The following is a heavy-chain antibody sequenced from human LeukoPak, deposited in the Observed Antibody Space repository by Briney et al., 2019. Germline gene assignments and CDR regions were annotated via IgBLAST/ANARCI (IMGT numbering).Heavy chain of an antibody. CDR3: ARDLSGSYFTAGGDY. CDR1: GFAFSSYG. D-gene: IGHD1-26*01. CDR2: ISYDGSNK. V-gene: IGHV3-30*19. Sequence: GGSLRLSCAASGFAFSSYGMHWVRQAPGKGLEWVAVISYDGSNKYYADSVKGRFTISRDNSKNTLYLQMNSLRAEDTAVYYCARDLSGSYFTAGGDYWGQGTLVTVSS. J-gene: IGHJ4*02.